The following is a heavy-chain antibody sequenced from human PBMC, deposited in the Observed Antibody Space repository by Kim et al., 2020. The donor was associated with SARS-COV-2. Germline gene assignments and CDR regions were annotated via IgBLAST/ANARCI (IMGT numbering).Heavy chain of an antibody. J-gene: IGHJ4*02. CDR2: ISYDGNNK. V-gene: IGHV3-30*04. D-gene: IGHD1-26*01. Sequence: GGSLRLSCAASGFTFSSYAMHWVRQAPGKGLEWVAVISYDGNNKYHADSVKGRFTISRDNCKNTLYLQMTSLRAEDTAVYYCARLGWDRLGRFDYWGQGTLVTVSS. CDR3: ARLGWDRLGRFDY. CDR1: GFTFSSYA.